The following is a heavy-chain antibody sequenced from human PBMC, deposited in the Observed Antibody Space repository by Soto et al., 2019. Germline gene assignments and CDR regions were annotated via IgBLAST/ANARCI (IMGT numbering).Heavy chain of an antibody. CDR3: ARGVPYYDFWSGYYNPHYYYYMDV. Sequence: TSETLSLTCTVSGSSISSYYWSWIRQPPGKGLEWIGYIYYSGSTNYNPSLKSRVTISVDTSKNQFSLKLSSVTAADTAVYYCARGVPYYDFWSGYYNPHYYYYMDVWGKGTTVTVSS. V-gene: IGHV4-59*01. CDR1: GSSISSYY. CDR2: IYYSGST. J-gene: IGHJ6*03. D-gene: IGHD3-3*01.